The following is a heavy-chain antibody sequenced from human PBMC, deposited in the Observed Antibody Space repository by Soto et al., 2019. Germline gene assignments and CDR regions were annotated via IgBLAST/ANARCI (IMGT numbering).Heavy chain of an antibody. J-gene: IGHJ6*02. Sequence: GASVKVSCKASGYTFTGYYKHWVRQAPGQGLEWMGWINPNSGGTNYAQKFQGRVTMTRDTSISTAYMELSRLRSDDTAVYYCARDRQWLRLHYYYYYGMDVWGQGTTVTVSS. CDR2: INPNSGGT. CDR3: ARDRQWLRLHYYYYYGMDV. CDR1: GYTFTGYY. D-gene: IGHD6-19*01. V-gene: IGHV1-2*02.